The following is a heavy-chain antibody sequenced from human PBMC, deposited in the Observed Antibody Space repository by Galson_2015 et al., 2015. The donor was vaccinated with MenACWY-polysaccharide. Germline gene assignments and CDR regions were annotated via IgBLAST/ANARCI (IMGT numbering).Heavy chain of an antibody. J-gene: IGHJ4*02. CDR1: GFTFSIYW. D-gene: IGHD3-22*01. CDR3: GRPYYRLNTVFDY. CDR2: INEDGSEK. Sequence: SLRLSCAASGFTFSIYWMTWVRQAPGKGLEWVDNINEDGSEKQYVDSVKGRFTISRDNAKNSVFLQMNSLRAEDTAVYYCGRPYYRLNTVFDYWGQGTLVTVSS. V-gene: IGHV3-7*01.